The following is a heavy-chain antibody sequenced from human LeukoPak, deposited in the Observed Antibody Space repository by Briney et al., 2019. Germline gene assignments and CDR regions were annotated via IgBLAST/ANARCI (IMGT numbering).Heavy chain of an antibody. CDR3: ARDARPWFGEYEYYYYGMDV. D-gene: IGHD3-10*01. V-gene: IGHV4-31*03. CDR1: GGSISSGGYY. CDR2: IYYSGST. Sequence: SQTLSLTCTVSGGSISSGGYYWSWIRQHPGKGLEWIGYIYYSGSTYYNPSLKSRVTISVDTSKNQFSLKLSSVTAADTAVYYCARDARPWFGEYEYYYYGMDVWGQGTTVTVSS. J-gene: IGHJ6*01.